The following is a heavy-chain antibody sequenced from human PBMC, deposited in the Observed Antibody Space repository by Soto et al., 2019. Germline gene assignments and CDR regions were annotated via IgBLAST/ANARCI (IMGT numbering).Heavy chain of an antibody. CDR3: AREVGYSGYVHYYYYGMDV. J-gene: IGHJ6*02. Sequence: PGGSLRLSCAASGFTFSSYGMHWVRQAPGKGLEWVAVIWYDGSNKYYADSVKGRFTISRDNSENTLYLQMNSLRAEDTAVYYCAREVGYSGYVHYYYYGMDVWGQGTTVTVSS. D-gene: IGHD5-12*01. CDR2: IWYDGSNK. CDR1: GFTFSSYG. V-gene: IGHV3-33*01.